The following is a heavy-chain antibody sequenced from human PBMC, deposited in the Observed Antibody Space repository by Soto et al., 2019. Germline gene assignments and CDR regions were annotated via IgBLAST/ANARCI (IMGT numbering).Heavy chain of an antibody. CDR1: GFTFSHAW. J-gene: IGHJ5*02. CDR2: IKSKADGETK. D-gene: IGHD2-15*01. CDR3: CVVKRLDQYSTSGYWFDP. Sequence: VGSLRLSCAASGFTFSHAWMSWVRQAPGKGLEWVGRIKSKADGETKDYGAPVRGRFTISRDDAKDTLYLQMNSLRIEDTAVYYCCVVKRLDQYSTSGYWFDPWGPGTLVTVSS. V-gene: IGHV3-15*01.